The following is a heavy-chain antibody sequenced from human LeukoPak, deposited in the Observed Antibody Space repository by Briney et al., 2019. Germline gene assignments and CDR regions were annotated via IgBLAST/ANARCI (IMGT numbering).Heavy chain of an antibody. CDR2: ISAYNGNT. Sequence: VASVKVSCKASGYTFTSYGISWVRQAPGQGLEWMGWISAYNGNTNYAQKLQGRVTMTTDTSTSTAYMELRSLRSDDTAVYYCARDGRTTIFGVVNDYWGQGTLVTVSS. J-gene: IGHJ4*02. CDR1: GYTFTSYG. CDR3: ARDGRTTIFGVVNDY. V-gene: IGHV1-18*01. D-gene: IGHD3-3*01.